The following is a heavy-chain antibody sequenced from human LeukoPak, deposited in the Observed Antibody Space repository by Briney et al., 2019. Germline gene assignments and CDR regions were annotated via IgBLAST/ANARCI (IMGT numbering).Heavy chain of an antibody. CDR1: GFSFSSYA. CDR2: ISGSTVST. CDR3: ARGSVGAIWSHCGGDCYLGY. J-gene: IGHJ4*02. V-gene: IGHV3-23*01. D-gene: IGHD2-21*02. Sequence: GSLRLSCAASGFSFSSYAMSWVRQAPGKGLEWVSAISGSTVSTYYADSVKGRFTISRDNSKNTLYLQMNSLRADDTAVYYCARGSVGAIWSHCGGDCYLGYWGQGTLVTVSS.